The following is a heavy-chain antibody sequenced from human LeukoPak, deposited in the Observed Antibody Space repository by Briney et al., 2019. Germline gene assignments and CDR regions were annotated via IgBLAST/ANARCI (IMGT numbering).Heavy chain of an antibody. J-gene: IGHJ4*02. D-gene: IGHD6-13*01. CDR3: ARVDSIAAASFDY. Sequence: PGGPLRLSCAASGFTFDDYAMHWVRQAPGKGLQWVSGISWNGGAIGYADSVKGRFTISRDNAKNSLYLQMNSLRAEDTAVYYCARVDSIAAASFDYWGQGILVTVSS. CDR2: ISWNGGAI. V-gene: IGHV3-9*01. CDR1: GFTFDDYA.